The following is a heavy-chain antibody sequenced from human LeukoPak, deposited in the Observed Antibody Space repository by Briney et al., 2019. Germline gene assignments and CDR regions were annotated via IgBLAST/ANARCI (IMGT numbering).Heavy chain of an antibody. D-gene: IGHD3-10*01. Sequence: SETLSLTCTVSGGSISSSSYYWGWIRQPPGKGLEWIGSIYYSGSTYYNPSLKGRVTISVDTSKNQFSLKLSSVTAADTAVYYCARVNRDTMVRGVINWFYYYYMDVWGKGTTVTVSS. V-gene: IGHV4-39*07. J-gene: IGHJ6*03. CDR2: IYYSGST. CDR3: ARVNRDTMVRGVINWFYYYYMDV. CDR1: GGSISSSSYY.